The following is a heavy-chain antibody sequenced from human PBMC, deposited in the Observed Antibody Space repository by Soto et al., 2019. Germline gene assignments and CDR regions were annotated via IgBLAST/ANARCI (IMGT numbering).Heavy chain of an antibody. Sequence: SGTLSPTFPLSGGSISRYYLGLVPQPPGKGLEGIGYIYYSGSTNYNPSLKSRVTISVDTSKNQFSLRLSSVTAADTAVYYCAGTAYCTNGVCYSSYYYYYMDVWGKGTTVTVSS. CDR3: AGTAYCTNGVCYSSYYYYYMDV. V-gene: IGHV4-59*08. CDR1: GGSISRYY. J-gene: IGHJ6*03. D-gene: IGHD2-8*01. CDR2: IYYSGST.